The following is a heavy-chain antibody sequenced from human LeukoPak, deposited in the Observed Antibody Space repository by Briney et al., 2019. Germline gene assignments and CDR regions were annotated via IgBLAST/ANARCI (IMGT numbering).Heavy chain of an antibody. CDR3: ARDYSQADYFDY. J-gene: IGHJ4*02. CDR1: GYTFTRYG. CDR2: ISAYNGNT. Sequence: GASVKVFCKASGYTFTRYGISWVRQAPGQGLEWMGWISAYNGNTNYAQKLQGRVTMTTDTSTSTAYMELRSLRSDDTAVYYCARDYSQADYFDYWGQGTLVTVSS. D-gene: IGHD2-21*01. V-gene: IGHV1-18*01.